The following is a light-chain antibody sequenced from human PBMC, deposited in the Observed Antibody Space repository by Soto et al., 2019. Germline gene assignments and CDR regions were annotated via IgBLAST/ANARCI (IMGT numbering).Light chain of an antibody. J-gene: IGKJ1*01. Sequence: EIVLTQSPGTLSMSPGERATLSCRASQSVSSSYLAWYQQKPGQAPRLLIYDTSSRATGIPDRFSGSGSGTDFTLTISRLEPEDFAVYYCQHYGSSRTFGQGTKVETK. CDR2: DTS. CDR1: QSVSSSY. V-gene: IGKV3-20*01. CDR3: QHYGSSRT.